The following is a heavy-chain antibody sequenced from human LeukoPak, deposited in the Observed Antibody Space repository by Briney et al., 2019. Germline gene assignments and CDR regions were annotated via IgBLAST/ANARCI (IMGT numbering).Heavy chain of an antibody. CDR2: INPSGDST. Sequence: ASVKVTCKASGYIFSHFYMHWVRQAPGQGLEWMGIINPSGDSTNYAQKFQGRVTMTRDTSTNTLYMELSSLRSEDTAVYYCARYFRQEAPFDYWGQGTLVTVSS. CDR1: GYIFSHFY. CDR3: ARYFRQEAPFDY. D-gene: IGHD3-9*01. J-gene: IGHJ4*02. V-gene: IGHV1-46*01.